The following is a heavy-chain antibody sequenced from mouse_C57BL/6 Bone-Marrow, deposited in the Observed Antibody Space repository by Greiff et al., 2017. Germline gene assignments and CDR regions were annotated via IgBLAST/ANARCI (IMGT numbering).Heavy chain of an antibody. CDR2: INPSNGGT. CDR1: GYTFTSYW. D-gene: IGHD2-4*01. V-gene: IGHV1-53*01. CDR3: AGSHDYDDEGWYVYV. J-gene: IGHJ1*03. Sequence: QVQLQQPGTELVKPGASVKLSCKASGYTFTSYWMHWVKQRPGQGLEWIGNINPSNGGTNYNEKFKSKATLTVDKSTSTAYLQLSGLTSEDSAVYYCAGSHDYDDEGWYVYVWGRGTTVTVSS.